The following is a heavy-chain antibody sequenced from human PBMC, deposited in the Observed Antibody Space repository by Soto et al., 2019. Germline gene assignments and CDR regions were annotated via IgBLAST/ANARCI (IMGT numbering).Heavy chain of an antibody. Sequence: QVQLQQWGAGLLKPSETLSLTCAVYGGSSSGYYWSWIRQPPGKGLEWIGEINHSGSTNYNPSLKSRVTISVDTSKNQFSLKLSSVTAADTAVYYCARGLELWAYWGQGTLVTVSS. CDR1: GGSSSGYY. CDR3: ARGLELWAY. CDR2: INHSGST. D-gene: IGHD1-26*01. V-gene: IGHV4-34*01. J-gene: IGHJ4*02.